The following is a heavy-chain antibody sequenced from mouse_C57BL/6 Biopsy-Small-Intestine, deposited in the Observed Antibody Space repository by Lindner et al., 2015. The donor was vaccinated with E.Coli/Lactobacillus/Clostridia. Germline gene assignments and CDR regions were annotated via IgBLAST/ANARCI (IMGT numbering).Heavy chain of an antibody. D-gene: IGHD4-1*01. CDR3: ARSDWGWSAY. Sequence: VQLQESGPELVKPGXSVKISCKASGYSFTGYYMNWVKQSPEKSLEWIGEINPSTGGTTYNQKFKAKATLTVDKSSSTAYMQLKSLTSEDSAVYYCARSDWGWSAYWGQGTLVTVSA. CDR2: INPSTGGT. V-gene: IGHV1-42*01. CDR1: GYSFTGYY. J-gene: IGHJ3*01.